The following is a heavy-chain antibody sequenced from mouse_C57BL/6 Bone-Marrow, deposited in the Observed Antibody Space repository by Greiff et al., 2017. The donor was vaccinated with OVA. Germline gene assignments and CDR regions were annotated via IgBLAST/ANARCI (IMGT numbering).Heavy chain of an antibody. CDR1: GYTFTDYY. V-gene: IGHV1-26*01. D-gene: IGHD2-4*01. Sequence: VQLQQSGPELVKPGASVKISCKASGYTFTDYYMNWVKQSHGKSLEWIGDINANNGGTSYNQKFKGKATLTVDKSSSTAYMELRSLTSEDSAVYYCARGSIGLRPLYAMDYWGQGTSVTVSS. CDR3: ARGSIGLRPLYAMDY. CDR2: INANNGGT. J-gene: IGHJ4*01.